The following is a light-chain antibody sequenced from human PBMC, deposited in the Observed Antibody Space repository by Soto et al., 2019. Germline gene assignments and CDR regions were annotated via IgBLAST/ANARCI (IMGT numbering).Light chain of an antibody. CDR3: HQYGSYPLT. CDR1: QSVPSNY. Sequence: EIVLTQSPGTLSLSPGERVTLSCMASQSVPSNYLAWYQQKPGQAPRVFVFGASTRATGIPERFSGSGSGTDFTLTISRLAPEDFAVFYCHQYGSYPLTFGGGTKVDIK. CDR2: GAS. J-gene: IGKJ4*01. V-gene: IGKV3-20*01.